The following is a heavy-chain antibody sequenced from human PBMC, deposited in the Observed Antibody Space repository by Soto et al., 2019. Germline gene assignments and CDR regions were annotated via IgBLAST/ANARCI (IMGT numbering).Heavy chain of an antibody. Sequence: QVQLVESGGGVVQPGRSLRLSCVGSAFTFSDYAIHWVRQAPGKGLDWVAAISYDGSGTYYADSVKGRFTISRDNSKNTLDLQMNSLRVEDTAVYYWARDARIGTDWYFDLWGRGTLVTVSS. CDR1: AFTFSDYA. V-gene: IGHV3-30-3*01. J-gene: IGHJ2*01. D-gene: IGHD1-26*01. CDR3: ARDARIGTDWYFDL. CDR2: ISYDGSGT.